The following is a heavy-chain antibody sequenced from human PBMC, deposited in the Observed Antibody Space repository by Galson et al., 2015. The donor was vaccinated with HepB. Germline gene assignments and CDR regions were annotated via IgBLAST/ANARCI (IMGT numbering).Heavy chain of an antibody. CDR1: GGSFSGYY. CDR3: ARDSPKYCSSTSCRPFDY. V-gene: IGHV4-34*01. CDR2: INHSGST. Sequence: LSLTCAVYGGSFSGYYWSWIRQPPGKGLEWIGEINHSGSTNYNPSLKSRVTISVDTSKNQFSLKLSSVTAADTAVYYCARDSPKYCSSTSCRPFDYWGQGTLVTVSS. J-gene: IGHJ4*02. D-gene: IGHD2-2*01.